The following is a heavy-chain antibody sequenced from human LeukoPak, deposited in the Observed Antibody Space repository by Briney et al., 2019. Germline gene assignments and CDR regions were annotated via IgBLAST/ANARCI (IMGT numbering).Heavy chain of an antibody. CDR3: AKMVREFYTISYYFDY. V-gene: IGHV3-23*01. Sequence: PGGSLRLSCAASGXTFSGYAMNWVRQAPGKGLEWVSGLSGSGAGTYYADSVKGRFTISRDNSKNTLYLQMNSLRADDTAVYYCAKMVREFYTISYYFDYWGQGTLVTVSS. CDR1: GXTFSGYA. CDR2: LSGSGAGT. D-gene: IGHD2-8*01. J-gene: IGHJ4*02.